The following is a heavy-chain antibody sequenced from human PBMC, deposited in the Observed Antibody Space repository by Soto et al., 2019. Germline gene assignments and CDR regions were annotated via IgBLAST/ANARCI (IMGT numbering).Heavy chain of an antibody. D-gene: IGHD6-13*01. CDR3: AKDQGSSWYEIDY. CDR2: ISGSGGST. J-gene: IGHJ4*02. Sequence: GGSLRLSCAASGFTFSDYYMSWIRQAPGKGLEWVSTISGSGGSTYYADSVKGRFTISRDNSKNTLYLQMNSLRAEDTAVYYCAKDQGSSWYEIDYWGQGTLVTVSS. V-gene: IGHV3-23*01. CDR1: GFTFSDYY.